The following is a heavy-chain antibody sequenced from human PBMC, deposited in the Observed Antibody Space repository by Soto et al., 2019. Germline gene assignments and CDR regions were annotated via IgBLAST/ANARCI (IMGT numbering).Heavy chain of an antibody. CDR1: GGSISSSSYS. CDR2: IYSSENT. Sequence: SETLSLTCTVSGGSISSSSYSWGWNSQSPGKGLEWIGTIYSSENTYYNPSLLSRVTISVDTSKNEFSLRLGSVTAADTAVYYCARLNGYCISTNCHGYYGMDVWGQGTTVTVSS. CDR3: ARLNGYCISTNCHGYYGMDV. J-gene: IGHJ6*02. D-gene: IGHD2-2*03. V-gene: IGHV4-39*01.